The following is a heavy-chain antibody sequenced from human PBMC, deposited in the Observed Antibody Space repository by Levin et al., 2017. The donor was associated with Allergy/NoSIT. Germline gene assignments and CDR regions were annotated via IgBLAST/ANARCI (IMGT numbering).Heavy chain of an antibody. CDR1: GGSFSGYY. Sequence: GSLRLSCAVYGGSFSGYYWSWIRQPPGKGLEWIGEINHSGSTNYNPSSKSRVTISVDTSKNQFSLKLSSVTAADTAVYYCARNDKSSSCPSRWFPPWGQGTLVTVSS. CDR2: INHSGST. J-gene: IGHJ5*02. V-gene: IGHV4-34*01. CDR3: ARNDKSSSCPSRWFPP. D-gene: IGHD6-13*01.